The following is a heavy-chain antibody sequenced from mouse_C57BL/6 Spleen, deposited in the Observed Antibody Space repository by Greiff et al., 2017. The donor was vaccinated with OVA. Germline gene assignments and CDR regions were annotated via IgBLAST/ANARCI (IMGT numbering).Heavy chain of an antibody. CDR1: GYTFTSYW. V-gene: IGHV1-55*01. CDR3: ARWGGYYGYFDV. Sequence: QVHVKQPGAELVKPGASVKMSCKASGYTFTSYWITWVKQRPGQGLEWIGDIYPGSGSTNYNEKFKSKATLTVDTSSSTAYMQLSSLTSEDSAVYYCARWGGYYGYFDVWGTGTTVTVSS. D-gene: IGHD1-1*02. CDR2: IYPGSGST. J-gene: IGHJ1*03.